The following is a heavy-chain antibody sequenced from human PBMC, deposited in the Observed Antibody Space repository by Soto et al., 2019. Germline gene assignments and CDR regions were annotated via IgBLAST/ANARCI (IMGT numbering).Heavy chain of an antibody. CDR2: MKSITDAGTT. V-gene: IGHV3-15*01. D-gene: IGHD5-12*01. Sequence: EVQLVQSGGGLVKPGESLTLSCAGSGFTFANAWMSWVRQAPGKGLEWVGRMKSITDAGTTDLAAPVTGRFYISIDESKNTWYLRMTHVKVEDTALYYCLTERGAGSYNGYTREDHWGQGTLVTVSS. CDR3: LTERGAGSYNGYTREDH. CDR1: GFTFANAW. J-gene: IGHJ4*02.